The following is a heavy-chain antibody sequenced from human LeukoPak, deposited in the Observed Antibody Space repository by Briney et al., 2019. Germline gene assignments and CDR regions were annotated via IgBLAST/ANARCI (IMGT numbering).Heavy chain of an antibody. Sequence: GGSLRLSCAASGFTFSSYSMNWVRQAPGKGLEWVSSISSSSSYIYYADSVKGRFTISRDNAKNSLYLQMNSLRAEDTAVYHCARDPQQQLVRGEGYWGQGTLVTVSS. CDR3: ARDPQQQLVRGEGY. J-gene: IGHJ4*02. CDR2: ISSSSSYI. D-gene: IGHD6-13*01. V-gene: IGHV3-21*01. CDR1: GFTFSSYS.